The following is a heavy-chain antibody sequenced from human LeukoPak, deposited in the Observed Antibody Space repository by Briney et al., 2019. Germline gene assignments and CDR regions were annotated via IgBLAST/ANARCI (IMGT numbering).Heavy chain of an antibody. D-gene: IGHD6-19*01. CDR1: GFTFSGYG. CDR3: ARDLSGWYDY. Sequence: PGGSLRLSCAASGFTFSGYGMNWVRQAPGKGLEWVSYISSSGNTIYYADSVKGRFTISRDNAKNSLYLQMNSLRAEDTAVYYCARDLSGWYDYWGQGTLVTVSS. CDR2: ISSSGNTI. J-gene: IGHJ4*02. V-gene: IGHV3-48*03.